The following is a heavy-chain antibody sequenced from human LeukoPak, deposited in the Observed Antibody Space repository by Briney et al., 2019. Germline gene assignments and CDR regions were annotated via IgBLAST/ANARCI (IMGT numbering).Heavy chain of an antibody. CDR3: ARDRPYSSSWYY. Sequence: AVKVSCKASGGTFSSYAISWVRQAPGQGREWMGRIIPIFGTANYAQKFQGRVTITTDESTSTAYMELSSLRSEDTAVYYCARDRPYSSSWYYWGQGTLVTVSS. CDR1: GGTFSSYA. J-gene: IGHJ4*02. D-gene: IGHD6-13*01. V-gene: IGHV1-69*05. CDR2: IIPIFGTA.